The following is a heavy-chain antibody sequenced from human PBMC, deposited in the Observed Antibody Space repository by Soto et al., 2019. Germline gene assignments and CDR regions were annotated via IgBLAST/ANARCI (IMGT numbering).Heavy chain of an antibody. CDR2: IYYSGST. CDR3: AGRDCSGTNCYYLDYYYMDV. Sequence: SETLSLTCPLSGCSFSSYYWTWIRQSPGKGLEWIGYIYYSGSTDYNPSLRGRLAISIDTSKNQFSLRLNSMTAADTAVYYCAGRDCSGTNCYYLDYYYMDVWGKGTTVTVSS. D-gene: IGHD2-2*01. CDR1: GCSFSSYY. J-gene: IGHJ6*03. V-gene: IGHV4-59*08.